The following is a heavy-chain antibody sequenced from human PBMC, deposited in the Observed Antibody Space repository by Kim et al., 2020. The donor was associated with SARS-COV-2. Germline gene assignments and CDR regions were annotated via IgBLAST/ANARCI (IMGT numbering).Heavy chain of an antibody. CDR3: TSLFPPTVVTSYDAFDI. J-gene: IGHJ3*02. CDR2: IRSKAYGGTT. D-gene: IGHD4-17*01. Sequence: GGSLRLSCTASGFTFGDYAMSWVRQAPGKGLEWVGFIRSKAYGGTTEYAASVKGRFTISRDDSKSIAYLQMNSLKTEDTAVYYCTSLFPPTVVTSYDAFDIWGQGTMVTVSS. CDR1: GFTFGDYA. V-gene: IGHV3-49*04.